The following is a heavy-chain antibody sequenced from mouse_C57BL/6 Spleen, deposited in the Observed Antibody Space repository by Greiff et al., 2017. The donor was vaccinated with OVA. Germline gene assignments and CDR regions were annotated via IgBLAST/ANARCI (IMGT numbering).Heavy chain of an antibody. CDR1: GYTFTSYW. V-gene: IGHV1-52*01. CDR3: ARSDYGSSYYYAMDY. Sequence: QVQLQQSGAELVRPGSSVKLSCKASGYTFTSYWMHWVKQRPIQGLEWIGNIDPSDSETHYNQKFKDKATLTVDKSSSTAYMQLSSLTSEDSAVYYCARSDYGSSYYYAMDYWGQGTSVTVSS. J-gene: IGHJ4*01. CDR2: IDPSDSET. D-gene: IGHD1-1*01.